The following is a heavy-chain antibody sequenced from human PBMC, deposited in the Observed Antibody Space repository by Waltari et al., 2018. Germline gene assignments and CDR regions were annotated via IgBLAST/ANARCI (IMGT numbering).Heavy chain of an antibody. D-gene: IGHD3-22*01. CDR3: AKVLYGYDNSGYYVMDY. Sequence: EVQVLESGGGLVQPGGSLRLSCAASGFSFVNYCMTWGRQGPRKGLWRVSSSGGSGRSTLYADSVKGLFTISRDNSKNTLFLQMNSLRVEDTAVYFCAKVLYGYDNSGYYVMDYWGQGTLVTVSS. J-gene: IGHJ4*02. V-gene: IGHV3-23*01. CDR1: GFSFVNYC. CDR2: SGGSGRST.